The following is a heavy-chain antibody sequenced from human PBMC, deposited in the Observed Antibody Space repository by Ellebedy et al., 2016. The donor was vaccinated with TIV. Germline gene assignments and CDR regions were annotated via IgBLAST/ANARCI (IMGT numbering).Heavy chain of an antibody. D-gene: IGHD1-26*01. V-gene: IGHV3-21*04. CDR2: ISDNSNYI. J-gene: IGHJ6*03. CDR3: AKAGGSFYYYYYMDV. Sequence: GESLKISXAASGFIFSGYRMNWVRQAPGKGLEWVSSISDNSNYIFYIDSVRGRFTISRDNAENSLYLQLDSLRAEDTAVYFCAKAGGSFYYYYYMDVWGKGTTVTVSS. CDR1: GFIFSGYR.